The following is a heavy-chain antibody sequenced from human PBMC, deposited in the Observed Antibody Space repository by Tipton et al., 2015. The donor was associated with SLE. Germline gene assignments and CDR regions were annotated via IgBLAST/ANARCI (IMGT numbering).Heavy chain of an antibody. CDR2: ISSSSSYI. Sequence: SLRLSCAASGFTFSSYSMNWVRQAPGKGLEWVSSISSSSSYIYYADSVKGRFTISRDNAKNSLYLQMNSLRAEDTAVYYCARGYLAAADLEGYFQHWGQGTLATVSS. J-gene: IGHJ1*01. CDR1: GFTFSSYS. V-gene: IGHV3-21*01. CDR3: ARGYLAAADLEGYFQH. D-gene: IGHD6-13*01.